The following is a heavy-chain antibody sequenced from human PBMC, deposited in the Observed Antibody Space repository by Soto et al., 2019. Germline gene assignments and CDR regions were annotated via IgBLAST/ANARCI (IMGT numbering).Heavy chain of an antibody. V-gene: IGHV2-70*13. Sequence: SGPTLVNPTETLTLTCTFSGFSLTSPGMCVSWIRQPPGKALEWLALIERDDDDKYYSTSLKTRLTISKDTRKNQVVLTMANMDPADTGTYYCARSIRGPRRLNGMDVWGQGTTVTGSS. D-gene: IGHD1-20*01. J-gene: IGHJ6*02. CDR3: ARSIRGPRRLNGMDV. CDR1: GFSLTSPGMC. CDR2: IERDDDDK.